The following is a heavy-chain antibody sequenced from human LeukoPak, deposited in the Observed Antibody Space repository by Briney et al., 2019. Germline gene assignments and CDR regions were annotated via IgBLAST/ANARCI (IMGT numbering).Heavy chain of an antibody. CDR2: IYYSGST. V-gene: IGHV4-39*01. J-gene: IGHJ5*02. Sequence: PGGSLRLSCAASGFSFRGFAMTWVRQAPGKGLEWIGSIYYSGSTYYNPSLKSRVTISVDTSKNQFSLKLSSVTAADTAVYYCAVAYNGVVDPWGQGTLVTVSS. CDR3: AVAYNGVVDP. CDR1: GFSFRGFA. D-gene: IGHD3-16*01.